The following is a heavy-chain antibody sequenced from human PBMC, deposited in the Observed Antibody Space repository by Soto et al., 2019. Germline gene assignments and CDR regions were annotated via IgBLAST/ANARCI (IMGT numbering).Heavy chain of an antibody. J-gene: IGHJ3*02. V-gene: IGHV1-8*01. CDR1: GYTFTSYD. CDR3: ARASYLDPAFDI. Sequence: GASVKVSCKASGYTFTSYDINWVRQATGQGLEWMGWMNPNSGNTDYAQKFQGRVTMTRNTSIRTAYMELSSLRSEDTAVYYCARASYLDPAFDIWGQGTMVTVSS. CDR2: MNPNSGNT. D-gene: IGHD2-2*03.